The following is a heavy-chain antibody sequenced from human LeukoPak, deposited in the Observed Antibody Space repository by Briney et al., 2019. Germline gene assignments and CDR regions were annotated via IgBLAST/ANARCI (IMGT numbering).Heavy chain of an antibody. Sequence: GESLKISCQASGYSFTSYWIAGERQMPGKVVAWVGIMYPGDSETRYSPAFQAQGAFSVDKCLRIAYVQWSSLKASDTAMYYCARHLSSITSSPNYWGQGTLGSVS. J-gene: IGHJ4*02. D-gene: IGHD3-10*01. CDR3: ARHLSSITSSPNY. V-gene: IGHV5-51*01. CDR1: GYSFTSYW. CDR2: MYPGDSET.